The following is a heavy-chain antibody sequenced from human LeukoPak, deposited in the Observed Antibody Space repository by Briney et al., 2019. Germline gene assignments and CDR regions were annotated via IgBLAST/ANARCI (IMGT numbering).Heavy chain of an antibody. D-gene: IGHD1-14*01. CDR1: GFTFSISW. J-gene: IGHJ4*02. V-gene: IGHV3-7*01. CDR3: ARGYGGNHK. CDR2: IKSDGSET. Sequence: PGGSLRLSCAPSGFTFSISWMSWVRQAPGKGLAWVANIKSDGSETNYVDSVKGRFTVSRDNAKNSLYLQINSLRAEDTAVYYCARGYGGNHKWGQGTLVTVSS.